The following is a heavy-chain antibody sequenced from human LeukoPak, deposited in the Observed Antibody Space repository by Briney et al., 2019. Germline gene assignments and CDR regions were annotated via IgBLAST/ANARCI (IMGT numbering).Heavy chain of an antibody. CDR2: IYISGST. J-gene: IGHJ4*02. D-gene: IGHD2-15*01. CDR3: ARALNPLPGTYYFDY. CDR1: GGSISGYY. Sequence: PSETPSLTCSVSGGSISGYYWSWIRQPAGKGLEWIGRIYISGSTNYSPSLKSRVTMSVDTSKNQFSLNLISVTATDTAVYYCARALNPLPGTYYFDYWGQGTLVTVSS. V-gene: IGHV4-4*07.